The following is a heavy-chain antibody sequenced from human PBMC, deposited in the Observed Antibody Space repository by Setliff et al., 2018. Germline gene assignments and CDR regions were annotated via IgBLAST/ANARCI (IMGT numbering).Heavy chain of an antibody. Sequence: PGGSLRLSCAASGFTFSGSAMHWVRQASGKGLEWVGRITNKVNHYVTEYAASVQDRFTISRDDSKDSLFLQMNNLKTKDTAVYYCARDGNNWNDLDYWGHGTLVTAPQ. D-gene: IGHD1-20*01. J-gene: IGHJ4*01. CDR2: ITNKVNHYVT. CDR1: GFTFSGSA. V-gene: IGHV3-73*01. CDR3: ARDGNNWNDLDY.